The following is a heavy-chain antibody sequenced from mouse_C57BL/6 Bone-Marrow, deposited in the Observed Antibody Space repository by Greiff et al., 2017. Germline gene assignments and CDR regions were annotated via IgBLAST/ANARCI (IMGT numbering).Heavy chain of an antibody. CDR1: GYTFTSYT. D-gene: IGHD6-2*01. CDR2: INPSSGYT. V-gene: IGHV1-4*01. CDR3: ATFSQSFYFDY. J-gene: IGHJ2*01. Sequence: QQSGAELARPGASVKMSCKASGYTFTSYTMHWVKQRPGQGLEWIGYINPSSGYTRYNQKFKDKATLTADKSSSTAYMQLSSLTSEDSAVYYCATFSQSFYFDYWGQGTTLTVSS.